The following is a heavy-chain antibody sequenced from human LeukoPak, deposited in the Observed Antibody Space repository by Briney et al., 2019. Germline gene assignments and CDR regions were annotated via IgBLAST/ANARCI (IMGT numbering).Heavy chain of an antibody. Sequence: GGSLRLSCTASGFTFSIYSMNWVRQAPGKGLECVSYISSSSSAIYYADSVKGRFTISRDNSKNTLYLQMNSLRAEDTAVYYCARVSSWVLLFPHFYGLDFWGQGTTVTVSS. V-gene: IGHV3-48*01. CDR1: GFTFSIYS. CDR2: ISSSSSAI. CDR3: ARVSSWVLLFPHFYGLDF. D-gene: IGHD2-15*01. J-gene: IGHJ6*02.